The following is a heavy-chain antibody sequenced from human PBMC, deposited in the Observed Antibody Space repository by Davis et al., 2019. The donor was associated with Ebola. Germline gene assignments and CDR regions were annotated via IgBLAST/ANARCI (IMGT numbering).Heavy chain of an antibody. CDR1: GYTFSGYA. CDR3: ARGADDFWSGGTYRYYDLDV. CDR2: IIPMFATA. Sequence: AASVKVSCKTSGYTFSGYAISWVRQAPGQGLEWMGGIIPMFATASYAQKFQGRVTITADKSTSTAYMEVSSLRSEDTAVYYCARGADDFWSGGTYRYYDLDVWGLGTMVTVSS. V-gene: IGHV1-69*06. D-gene: IGHD3-3*01. J-gene: IGHJ6*02.